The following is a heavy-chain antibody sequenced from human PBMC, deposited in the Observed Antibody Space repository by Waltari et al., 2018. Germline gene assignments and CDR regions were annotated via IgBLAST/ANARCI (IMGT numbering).Heavy chain of an antibody. CDR2: IKQDGSEE. D-gene: IGHD3-10*01. CDR3: VRGAGWLLEY. V-gene: IGHV3-7*04. J-gene: IGHJ4*02. CDR1: GFTFSNFW. Sequence: EVHLVESGGGLVQPGGSLRLSCAASGFTFSNFWMNWARQAPGKGTEWVANIKQDGSEEYYVDSVKGRFTISRDNAKNSLYLQMNSLRVEDTAVYYCVRGAGWLLEYWGQGTLATVSS.